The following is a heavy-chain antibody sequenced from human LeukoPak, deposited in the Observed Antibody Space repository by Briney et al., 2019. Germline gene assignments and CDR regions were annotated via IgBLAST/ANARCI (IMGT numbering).Heavy chain of an antibody. CDR3: ARDSKSGAFDI. CDR2: INTSGGST. Sequence: ASVKVSCKASGYTFTKYYMHWVRQAPAQGLEWMGIINTSGGSTSYAQKFQGRATMTRHTSTSKVYMEVSRLRSEDTGVYYCARDSKSGAFDIWGQGTMVTVSS. J-gene: IGHJ3*02. D-gene: IGHD3-10*01. CDR1: GYTFTKYY. V-gene: IGHV1-46*01.